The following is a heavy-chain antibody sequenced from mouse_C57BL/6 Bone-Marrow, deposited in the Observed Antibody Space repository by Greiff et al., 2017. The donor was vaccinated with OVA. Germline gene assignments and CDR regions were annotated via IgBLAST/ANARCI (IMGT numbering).Heavy chain of an antibody. CDR3: ARTHAMDY. Sequence: QVQLQQPGAELVRPGTSVKLSCKASGYTFTSYWMHWVKQRPGQGLEWIGVIDPSDSYTNYNQKFKDKATLTVDTSSSTAYMQLSSLTSEDSAVYYCARTHAMDYWGQGTSVTVSS. CDR2: IDPSDSYT. CDR1: GYTFTSYW. V-gene: IGHV1-59*01. J-gene: IGHJ4*01.